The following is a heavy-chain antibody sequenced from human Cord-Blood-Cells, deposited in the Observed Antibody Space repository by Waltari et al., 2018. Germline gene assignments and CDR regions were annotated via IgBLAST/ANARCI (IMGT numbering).Heavy chain of an antibody. D-gene: IGHD7-27*01. CDR3: ARGSTGDDAFDI. J-gene: IGHJ3*02. CDR2: IKKGGSGQ. V-gene: IGHV3-7*01. CDR1: GFTFSSYW. Sequence: EVQLVESGGGLVQPGGSLRLSCAASGFTFSSYWMSWVRQAPGKGLGGVANIKKGGSGQYYVDSVKGRFTISRDNAKNSLYLQMNSLRAEDTAVYYCARGSTGDDAFDIWGQGTMVTVSS.